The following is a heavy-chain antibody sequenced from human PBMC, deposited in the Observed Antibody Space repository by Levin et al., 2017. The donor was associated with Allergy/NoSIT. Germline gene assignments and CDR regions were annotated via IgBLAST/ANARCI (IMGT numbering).Heavy chain of an antibody. J-gene: IGHJ6*02. V-gene: IGHV3-30-3*01. D-gene: IGHD5-12*01. Sequence: GGSLRLSCAASGFTFSSYAMHWVRQAPGKGLEWVAVISYDGSNKYYADSVKGRFTISRDNSKNTLYLQMNSLRAEDTAVYYGARGGWLRMSDYYGMDGWGQGTTVTVSS. CDR1: GFTFSSYA. CDR3: ARGGWLRMSDYYGMDG. CDR2: ISYDGSNK.